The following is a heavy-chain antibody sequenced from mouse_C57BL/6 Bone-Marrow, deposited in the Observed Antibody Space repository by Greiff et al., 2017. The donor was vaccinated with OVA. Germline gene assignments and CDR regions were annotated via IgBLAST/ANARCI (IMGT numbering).Heavy chain of an antibody. D-gene: IGHD2-3*01. CDR2: ISSGGSYI. CDR1: GFTFSSYG. Sequence: DVKLQESGGDLVKPGGSLKLSCAASGFTFSSYGMSWVRQTPDKRLEWVATISSGGSYIYYPDSVKGRFTFSRDKAKNTLYLQMSSLKSEDTAMYYCARRWLLPFAYWGQGTLVTVSA. J-gene: IGHJ3*01. CDR3: ARRWLLPFAY. V-gene: IGHV5-6*02.